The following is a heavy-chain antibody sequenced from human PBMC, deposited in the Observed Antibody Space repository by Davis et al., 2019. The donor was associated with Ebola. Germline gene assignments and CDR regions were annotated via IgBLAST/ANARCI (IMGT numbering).Heavy chain of an antibody. D-gene: IGHD6-19*01. CDR3: ATLVHNSSGT. V-gene: IGHV5-51*01. CDR2: IDPRDSDT. CDR1: SYSFTNFW. J-gene: IGHJ4*02. Sequence: GGSLRLSCKGSSYSFTNFWIGWVRQMAGKGPEWMGIIDPRDSDTRYGPSFEGQVTMSVDKSINTAYLQWSSLKASDTAIYYCATLVHNSSGTWGQGTLVTVSP.